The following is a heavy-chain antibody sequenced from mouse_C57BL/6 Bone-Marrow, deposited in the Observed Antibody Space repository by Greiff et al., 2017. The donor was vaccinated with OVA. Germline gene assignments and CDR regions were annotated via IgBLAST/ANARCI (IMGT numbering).Heavy chain of an antibody. Sequence: VQLQQPGAERVKPGASVKMSCKASGYTFTSYWITWVKQRPGQGLEWIGDIYPGSGSTNYNEKFKSKATLTVDTSSSTAYMQLSSLTSEDSAVYYCARRYYGSSWYFDVWGTGTTVTVSS. CDR2: IYPGSGST. D-gene: IGHD1-1*01. J-gene: IGHJ1*03. V-gene: IGHV1-55*01. CDR3: ARRYYGSSWYFDV. CDR1: GYTFTSYW.